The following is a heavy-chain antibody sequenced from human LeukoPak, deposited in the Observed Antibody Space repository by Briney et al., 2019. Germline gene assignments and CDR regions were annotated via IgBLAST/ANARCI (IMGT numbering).Heavy chain of an antibody. V-gene: IGHV3-30*18. J-gene: IGHJ4*02. CDR2: ISYDGSKK. CDR1: GFTFSNYW. CDR3: AKDSSAGDFYFDY. D-gene: IGHD7-27*01. Sequence: GGSLRLSCATSGFTFSNYWMTWVRQAPGKGLEWVAVISYDGSKKFYADSVKGRFTISRDNSKNTLYLQMNSLRTEDTAVYYCAKDSSAGDFYFDYWGQGTLVTVSS.